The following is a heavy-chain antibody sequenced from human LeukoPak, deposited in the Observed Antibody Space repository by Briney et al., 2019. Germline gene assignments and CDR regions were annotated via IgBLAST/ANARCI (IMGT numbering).Heavy chain of an antibody. CDR1: GGSISSSSYY. V-gene: IGHV4-39*01. D-gene: IGHD1/OR15-1a*01. Sequence: PSETLSLTCTVSGGSISSSSYYWGWIRQPPGKGLEWIGSIYYSGSTYYNPSLKSRVTISVDTSKNQFSLKLSSVTAADTAVYYCARQTGTARIYDYWGQGTLVTVSS. CDR3: ARQTGTARIYDY. CDR2: IYYSGST. J-gene: IGHJ4*02.